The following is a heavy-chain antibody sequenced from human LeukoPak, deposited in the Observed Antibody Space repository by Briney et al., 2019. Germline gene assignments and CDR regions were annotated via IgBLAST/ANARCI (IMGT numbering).Heavy chain of an antibody. CDR3: AKDGDLYGHADY. Sequence: PGGSLRLSCAASGFTFSSYAMHWVRQAPGKGLEWVASISYDGSNKHYADSLKGRFTISRDNSKKTLYLQMNSLRAEDSAVYYCAKDGDLYGHADYWGQGTLVTVSS. J-gene: IGHJ4*02. V-gene: IGHV3-30-3*01. D-gene: IGHD4-17*01. CDR1: GFTFSSYA. CDR2: ISYDGSNK.